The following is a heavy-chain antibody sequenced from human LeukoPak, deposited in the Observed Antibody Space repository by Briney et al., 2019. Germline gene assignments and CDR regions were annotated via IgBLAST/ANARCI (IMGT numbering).Heavy chain of an antibody. CDR2: IYTSGST. D-gene: IGHD1/OR15-1a*01. J-gene: IGHJ4*02. CDR1: GGSISSGSYY. Sequence: SETLSLTCTVSGGSISSGSYYWSWIRQPAGKGLEWIGRIYTSGSTNYNPSLKSRVTISVDTSKNQFSLKLNSVTAADTAVYYCARDQQRAPFDYWGQGILVTVSS. V-gene: IGHV4-61*02. CDR3: ARDQQRAPFDY.